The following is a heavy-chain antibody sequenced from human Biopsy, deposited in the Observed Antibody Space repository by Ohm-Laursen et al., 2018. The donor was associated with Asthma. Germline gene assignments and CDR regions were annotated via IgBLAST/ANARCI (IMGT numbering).Heavy chain of an antibody. CDR3: ARDSYSSGLYDDFES. V-gene: IGHV3-11*01. D-gene: IGHD6-19*01. CDR1: GFTFSDYY. J-gene: IGHJ4*02. Sequence: SLRLSCSAFGFTFSDYYMSWIRQAPGKGLEWISYINGKSNSIEYADSVKGRFTISRDNAKNSLYPQMNSLRAEDTAVYYCARDSYSSGLYDDFESWGQGTLVTVSS. CDR2: INGKSNSI.